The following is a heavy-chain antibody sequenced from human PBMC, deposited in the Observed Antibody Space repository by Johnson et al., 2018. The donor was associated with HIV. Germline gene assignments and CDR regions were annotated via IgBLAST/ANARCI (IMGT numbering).Heavy chain of an antibody. Sequence: VQLVESGGGLVQPGGSLRLSCAASGFTVSSNYMSWVRQAPGKGLEWVSVIYGGGSTSYADSVKGRFTISRNNSKNTLYLQMNSLRAEDTAVYYCARYLLLPEGLRVAFDIWGQGTMVTVSS. CDR3: ARYLLLPEGLRVAFDI. CDR1: GFTVSSNY. CDR2: IYGGGST. J-gene: IGHJ3*02. V-gene: IGHV3-66*02. D-gene: IGHD2-15*01.